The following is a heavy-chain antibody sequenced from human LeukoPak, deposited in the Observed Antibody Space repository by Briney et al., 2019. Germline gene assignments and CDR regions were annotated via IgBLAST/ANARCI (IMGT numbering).Heavy chain of an antibody. CDR2: IYYSGST. V-gene: IGHV4-59*01. J-gene: IGHJ3*02. D-gene: IGHD1-26*01. CDR3: ARDRRYSGISGAFDI. Sequence: SETLSLTCTVSGGSISSYYWSWIRQPPGKGLEWMGYIYYSGSTNYNPSLKSRVTISVDTSKNQLSLKLSSVTAADTAVYYCARDRRYSGISGAFDIWGQGTMVTVSS. CDR1: GGSISSYY.